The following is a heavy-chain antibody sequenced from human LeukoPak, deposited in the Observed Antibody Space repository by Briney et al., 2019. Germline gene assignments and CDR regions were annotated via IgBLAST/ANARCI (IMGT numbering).Heavy chain of an antibody. CDR3: ARVVPAAIRNWFDP. V-gene: IGHV1-18*01. CDR2: ISAYNGNT. J-gene: IGHJ5*02. Sequence: ASVKVSCKASGYTFTSYGISWVRQAPGQGVEGMGWISAYNGNTNYAQKLQGRVTMTTDTSTSTAYMELRSLRSDDTAVYYCARVVPAAIRNWFDPWGQGTLVTVSS. CDR1: GYTFTSYG. D-gene: IGHD2-2*01.